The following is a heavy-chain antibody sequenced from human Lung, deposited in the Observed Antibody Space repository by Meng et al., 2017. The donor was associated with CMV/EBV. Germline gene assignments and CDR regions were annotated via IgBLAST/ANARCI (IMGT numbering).Heavy chain of an antibody. CDR2: IPQIGSS. V-gene: IGHV4-4*02. J-gene: IGHJ1*01. CDR3: LTRSGRSV. CDR1: RDCLPNLNG. Sequence: LAESGPSRVNATHPLPFACAVARDCLPNLNGWPFARQPAGKGLHCIAEIPQIGSSAYNPPLMLRARISIHKAKNHCSLKLTAVTAADMAVYHRLTRSGRSVWGQGTLVTVSS. D-gene: IGHD2-15*01.